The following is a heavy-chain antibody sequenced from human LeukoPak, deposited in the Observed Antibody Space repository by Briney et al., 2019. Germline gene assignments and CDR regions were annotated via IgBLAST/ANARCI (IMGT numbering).Heavy chain of an antibody. CDR3: ARATVIVPAARLDV. Sequence: ASVKVSCKASGYTFTSNYIHWVRQAPGQGLEWMGMIYPRDGSTSYAQKFQGRVTVTRDTSTSTVHMELSGLRSEDTAVYYCARATVIVPAARLDVWGQGTTVIVSS. CDR1: GYTFTSNY. J-gene: IGHJ6*02. D-gene: IGHD2-2*01. V-gene: IGHV1-46*01. CDR2: IYPRDGST.